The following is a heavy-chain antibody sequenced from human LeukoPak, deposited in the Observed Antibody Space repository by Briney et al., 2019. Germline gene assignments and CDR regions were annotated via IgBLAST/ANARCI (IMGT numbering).Heavy chain of an antibody. CDR2: ISYDGSNK. Sequence: GGSLRLSCAASGFTFSTYGMHWVRQAPGKGLEWVAVISYDGSNKYYADSVKGRFTISRDNSRNTLYLQVNSLRAEDTAVYYCARAQLGFDYWGQGTLVTVSS. D-gene: IGHD6-13*01. V-gene: IGHV3-30*03. CDR3: ARAQLGFDY. J-gene: IGHJ4*02. CDR1: GFTFSTYG.